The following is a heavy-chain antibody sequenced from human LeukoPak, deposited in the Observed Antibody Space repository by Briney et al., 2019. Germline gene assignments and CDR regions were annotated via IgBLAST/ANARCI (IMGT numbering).Heavy chain of an antibody. CDR1: GFTFSSYW. V-gene: IGHV3-74*01. J-gene: IGHJ4*02. Sequence: PGGSLRLSCAASGFTFSSYWMHWVRQAPGKRLVWVSRINSDGRSTSYADSVKGRFTISRDSAKNTLYLQMNSLRAEDTAVYYCARVTIFGVVATFDYWGQGTLVTVSS. CDR2: INSDGRST. D-gene: IGHD3-3*01. CDR3: ARVTIFGVVATFDY.